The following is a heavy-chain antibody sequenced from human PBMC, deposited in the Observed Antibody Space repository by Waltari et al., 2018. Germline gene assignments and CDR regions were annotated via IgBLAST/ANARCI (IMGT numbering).Heavy chain of an antibody. CDR3: ARAPGVAAAAYFDY. D-gene: IGHD6-13*01. Sequence: QVQLQESGPGLVKPSETLSLTCDVSGYSIDRGYFWGWVRQPPGKGLEWIGTIFHAGSTYYPPSLKGRASMSADTSKNQLSLNLSSVTAADTAVYYCARAPGVAAAAYFDYWGQGILVTVSS. J-gene: IGHJ4*02. V-gene: IGHV4-38-2*01. CDR1: GYSIDRGYF. CDR2: IFHAGST.